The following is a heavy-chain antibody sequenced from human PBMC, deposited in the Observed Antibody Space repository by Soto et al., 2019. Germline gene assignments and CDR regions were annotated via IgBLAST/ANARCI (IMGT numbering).Heavy chain of an antibody. CDR1: GYTFTSYA. J-gene: IGHJ4*02. Sequence: GASVKVSCTASGYTFTSYAMHWVRQAPGQRLEWMGWINAGNGNTKYSQKFQGRVTITRDTSASTAYMELSSLRSEDTAVYYCASSGRYCSGGSCYPQLDYWGQGTLVTVSS. CDR3: ASSGRYCSGGSCYPQLDY. D-gene: IGHD2-15*01. CDR2: INAGNGNT. V-gene: IGHV1-3*01.